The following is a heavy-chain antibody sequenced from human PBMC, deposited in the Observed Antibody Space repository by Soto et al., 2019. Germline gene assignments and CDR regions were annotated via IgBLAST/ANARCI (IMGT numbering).Heavy chain of an antibody. Sequence: QVQLVESGGGVVQPGRSLRLSCAASGFTFSSYGMHWVRQAPGKGLGWVAVIWYDGSNKYYADSVKGRFTISRDNSKNTLYLQMNSLRAEDTAGYYCARGGVVPAAILHWYFDLWGRGTLVTVSS. CDR3: ARGGVVPAAILHWYFDL. J-gene: IGHJ2*01. D-gene: IGHD2-2*02. CDR2: IWYDGSNK. CDR1: GFTFSSYG. V-gene: IGHV3-33*01.